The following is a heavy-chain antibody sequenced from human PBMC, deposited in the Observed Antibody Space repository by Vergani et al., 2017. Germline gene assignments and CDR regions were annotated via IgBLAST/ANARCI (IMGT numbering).Heavy chain of an antibody. CDR3: ARAMSGSYGESFDY. J-gene: IGHJ4*02. D-gene: IGHD1-26*01. Sequence: EVQLVESGGGLVQPGGSLRLSCAASGFTFSSYSMNWVRQAPGKGLEWVSYISSSSSTIYYADSVKGRFTISRDNSKNTLYLQMNSLRAEDTAVYYCARAMSGSYGESFDYWGQGTLVTVSS. V-gene: IGHV3-48*01. CDR1: GFTFSSYS. CDR2: ISSSSSTI.